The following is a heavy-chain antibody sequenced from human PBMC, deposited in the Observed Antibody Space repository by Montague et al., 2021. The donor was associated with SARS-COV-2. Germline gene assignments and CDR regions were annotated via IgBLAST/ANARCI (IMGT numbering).Heavy chain of an antibody. Sequence: VKPTQTLTLTCTFSGFSLSTSGMCVSWIRQPPGKALEWLARIDWDDAKYYSTSLKTRLTISKDTSKNQVVLTMTNMDPVDTATYYCARRTYDILTGYDYGMDVWGQGTTVTVSS. CDR1: GFSLSTSGMC. CDR3: ARRTYDILTGYDYGMDV. CDR2: IDWDDAK. D-gene: IGHD3-9*01. J-gene: IGHJ6*02. V-gene: IGHV2-70*11.